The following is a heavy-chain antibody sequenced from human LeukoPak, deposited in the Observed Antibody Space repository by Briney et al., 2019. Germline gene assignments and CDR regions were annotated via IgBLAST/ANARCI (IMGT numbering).Heavy chain of an antibody. CDR1: GFTFSSYS. D-gene: IGHD3-22*01. V-gene: IGHV3-21*01. J-gene: IGHJ4*02. CDR3: ARARPYYYDSSGYPH. CDR2: ISSSSYI. Sequence: PGGSLRLSCAASGFTFSSYSMNWVRQALGKGLEWVSSISSSSYIYYADSVKGRFTISRDNAKNSLYLQMNSLRAEDTAVYYCARARPYYYDSSGYPHWGQGTLVTVSS.